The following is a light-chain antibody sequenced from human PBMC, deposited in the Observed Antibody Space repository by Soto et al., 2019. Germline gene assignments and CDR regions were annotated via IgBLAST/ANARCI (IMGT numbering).Light chain of an antibody. CDR3: SSYAGSNNRV. CDR1: SSDVGGYNY. Sequence: QSVLTQPPSASGSPGQSVTISCTGTSSDVGGYNYVSWYQQHPGKAPKLMIYEVSKRPSGVPDRFSGSKSGNTASLTVSGLQAKDEADYYCSSYAGSNNRVFGTGTKVTVL. J-gene: IGLJ1*01. V-gene: IGLV2-8*01. CDR2: EVS.